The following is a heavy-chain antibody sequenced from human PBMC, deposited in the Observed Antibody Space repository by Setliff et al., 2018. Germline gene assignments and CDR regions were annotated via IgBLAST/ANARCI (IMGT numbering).Heavy chain of an antibody. CDR2: INPSSGRT. V-gene: IGHV1-46*01. J-gene: IGHJ6*02. D-gene: IGHD3-10*01. CDR3: ARPLRYGDHYYYYGMDV. CDR1: GYTFTSYG. Sequence: ASVKVSCKASGYTFTSYGISWVRQAPGLGLEWMGTINPSSGRTSYAQKFQGRVTMTRDTSTSTVYMDMSSLRSEDTAVYYCARPLRYGDHYYYYGMDVWGQGTTVTVSS.